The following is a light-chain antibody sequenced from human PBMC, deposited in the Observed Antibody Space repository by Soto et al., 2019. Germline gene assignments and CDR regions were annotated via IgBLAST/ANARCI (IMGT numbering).Light chain of an antibody. Sequence: IHLTQSTSSLSASVGYTVTIVCRASQTVSRYLNWYQQKSGTAPKLLIYAASTLHTGVPSRFSGTGSGTEFTLTISSLKPDDFATYYCQQYNSYWTFGQGTKVDIK. V-gene: IGKV1-5*02. J-gene: IGKJ1*01. CDR2: AAS. CDR1: QTVSRY. CDR3: QQYNSYWT.